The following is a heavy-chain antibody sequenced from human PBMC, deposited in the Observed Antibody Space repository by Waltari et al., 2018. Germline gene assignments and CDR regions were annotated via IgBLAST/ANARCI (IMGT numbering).Heavy chain of an antibody. V-gene: IGHV3-53*01. Sequence: EVQLVESGGGLIQSGGSLRLCCAVSGVSVPGNYWTWLRQAPGKGLEWVAVLYSGGSTYYTDSVKGRFTISRDNSNNTLDLQMTGLRADDTAVYFCARLKQLVYYFDSWGQGTQVTVSS. CDR1: GVSVPGNY. CDR3: ARLKQLVYYFDS. D-gene: IGHD1-1*01. CDR2: LYSGGST. J-gene: IGHJ4*02.